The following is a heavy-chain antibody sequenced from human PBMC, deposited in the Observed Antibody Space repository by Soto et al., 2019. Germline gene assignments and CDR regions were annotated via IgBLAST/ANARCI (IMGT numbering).Heavy chain of an antibody. D-gene: IGHD3-22*01. V-gene: IGHV4-59*02. CDR2: IFYSGAT. CDR1: GGSVSGGY. J-gene: IGHJ4*02. Sequence: KPSETLSLTCNVSGGSVSGGYWSWIRRSPGTGLEWIGYIFYSGATKYNPSLESRVTILVDSSKNEFSLKLTSVTPADTAVYYCAKAGSYSGSYGRVDQWGQGILVTVSS. CDR3: AKAGSYSGSYGRVDQ.